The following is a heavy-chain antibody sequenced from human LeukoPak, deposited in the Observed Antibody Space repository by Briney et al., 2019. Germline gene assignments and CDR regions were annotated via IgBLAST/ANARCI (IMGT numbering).Heavy chain of an antibody. V-gene: IGHV4-4*09. D-gene: IGHD2-15*01. J-gene: IGHJ3*02. Sequence: TSETLSLTCTVSGGSISSYYWSWIRQPPGKGLEWIGYIYTSGSTNYNPSLKSRVTISVDTSKNQFSLKLSSVTAADTAVYYCARPVGGAFDIWGQGTMVTVSS. CDR1: GGSISSYY. CDR2: IYTSGST. CDR3: ARPVGGAFDI.